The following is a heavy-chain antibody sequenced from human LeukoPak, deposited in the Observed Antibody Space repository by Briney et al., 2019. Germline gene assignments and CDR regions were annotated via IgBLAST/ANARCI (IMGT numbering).Heavy chain of an antibody. Sequence: SETLSLTCTVSGDSIYSGNYYWSWIRQPAGRGLEWIGRIYSSGTTIYNPSLKSRVTISVDTSKNQFSLKMSSVTAADTAVYYCAREGGSYDSSGYYSLHYYFDYWGQGTLVTVSS. V-gene: IGHV4-61*02. CDR1: GDSIYSGNYY. CDR3: AREGGSYDSSGYYSLHYYFDY. D-gene: IGHD3-22*01. CDR2: IYSSGTT. J-gene: IGHJ4*02.